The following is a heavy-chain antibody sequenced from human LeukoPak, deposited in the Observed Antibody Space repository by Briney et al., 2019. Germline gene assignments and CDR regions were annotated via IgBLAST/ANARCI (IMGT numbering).Heavy chain of an antibody. V-gene: IGHV1-3*01. CDR1: GYTFTSYA. CDR2: INAGNGNT. D-gene: IGHD4-17*01. J-gene: IGHJ4*02. Sequence: ASVTVSCKASGYTFTSYAMHWVRQAPGQRLEWMGWINAGNGNTKYSQKFQGRVTITRDTSASTAYMELSSLRSEDTAVYYCARVHPDGDPDFDYWGQGTLVTVSS. CDR3: ARVHPDGDPDFDY.